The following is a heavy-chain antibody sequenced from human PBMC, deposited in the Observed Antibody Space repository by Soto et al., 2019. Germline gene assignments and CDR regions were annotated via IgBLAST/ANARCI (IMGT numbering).Heavy chain of an antibody. CDR2: IYYSGRT. CDR3: ARDHVVSAGTFDY. D-gene: IGHD6-13*01. Sequence: PSETLSLTCTVSGGSVSSGDYYWSWIRQPPGKGLEWIGYIYYSGRTNYNPSLKSRVTISLDTSKNQFSLELTSVTAADTAMYYGARDHVVSAGTFDYWGQGTLVTVSS. J-gene: IGHJ4*02. CDR1: GGSVSSGDYY. V-gene: IGHV4-61*08.